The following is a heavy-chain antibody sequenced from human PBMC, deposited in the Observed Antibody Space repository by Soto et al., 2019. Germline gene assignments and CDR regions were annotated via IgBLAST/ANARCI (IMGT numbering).Heavy chain of an antibody. CDR1: GASMNSYH. Sequence: LSLTCTVSGASMNSYHWSWIRQPAGKGLEWIGHIHSSGSTNYNPSLKSRVTMSVDTSKNQFSLRLMSLTAADTAVYYCARDQGVAAAGITWFDPWGQGSLVTVS. CDR2: IHSSGST. CDR3: ARDQGVAAAGITWFDP. D-gene: IGHD6-13*01. J-gene: IGHJ5*02. V-gene: IGHV4-4*07.